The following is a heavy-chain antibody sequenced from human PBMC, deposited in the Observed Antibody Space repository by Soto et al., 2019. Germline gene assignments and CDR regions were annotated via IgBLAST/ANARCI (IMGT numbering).Heavy chain of an antibody. D-gene: IGHD6-19*01. Sequence: SETLSLTCAVSGGSISGLTWWSWVRQSPGKGLEWVGEISQSGTTNYSPSLKSRVTISVDTSKNQFSLKLSSVTAADTAVYYCARIAVAGGAVYYYYGMDVWGQGTTVTVS. CDR1: GGSISGLTW. CDR3: ARIAVAGGAVYYYYGMDV. CDR2: ISQSGTT. V-gene: IGHV4-4*02. J-gene: IGHJ6*02.